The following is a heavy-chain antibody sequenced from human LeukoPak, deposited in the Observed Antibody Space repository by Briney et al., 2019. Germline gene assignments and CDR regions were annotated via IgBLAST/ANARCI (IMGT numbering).Heavy chain of an antibody. D-gene: IGHD3-16*01. CDR2: ISSSSSYK. Sequence: GGSLRLSCAASGFTLSSYSMNWVRQAPGKGLEWVSSISSSSSYKYYADLVKGRFTISRDNAKNSLYLQMNSLRAEDTAVYYCARDSDDYVWGSYFGDWGKGTLVTVSS. CDR1: GFTLSSYS. V-gene: IGHV3-21*01. J-gene: IGHJ4*02. CDR3: ARDSDDYVWGSYFGD.